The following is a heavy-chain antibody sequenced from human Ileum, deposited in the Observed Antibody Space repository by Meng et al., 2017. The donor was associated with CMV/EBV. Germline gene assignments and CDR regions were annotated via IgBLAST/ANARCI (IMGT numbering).Heavy chain of an antibody. D-gene: IGHD3-22*01. J-gene: IGHJ4*02. CDR3: ARDPETYYDSNGYFDY. Sequence: GFTFSTYSMNWVRQSPGKGLEWVSSISRSSSYIYYVDSVKGRFTISRDNAKNSLYLQMNSLRAEDTAVYYCARDPETYYDSNGYFDYWGQGTLVTVSS. CDR1: GFTFSTYS. V-gene: IGHV3-21*01. CDR2: ISRSSSYI.